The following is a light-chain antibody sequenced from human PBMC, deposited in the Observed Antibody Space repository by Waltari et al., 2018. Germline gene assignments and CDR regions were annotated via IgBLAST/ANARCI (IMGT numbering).Light chain of an antibody. V-gene: IGKV1-5*03. Sequence: DIQMTQSPSTVSASVGDTVTITCRASQTIHSWLAWYQQRPGEAPKVLIYRASTLQDGVPSRFSGRGFGTDFTFTIGSLQPDDVATYYCQQYHTFSTFGRGTKVEMK. CDR3: QQYHTFST. CDR1: QTIHSW. CDR2: RAS. J-gene: IGKJ1*01.